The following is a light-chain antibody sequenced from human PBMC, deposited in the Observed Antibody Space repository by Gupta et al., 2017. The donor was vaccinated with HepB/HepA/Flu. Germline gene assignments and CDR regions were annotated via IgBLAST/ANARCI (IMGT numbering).Light chain of an antibody. CDR1: QSVTSRN. Sequence: EIVLTQSPGTLSLSPGERATLSCRASQSVTSRNLAWYQQKPGQAPRLLIFGASSRATGIPDRFSGGGSGTDFTLTISRLEPEDVAVYFCQQYHPSPGPTFGQGTRLESK. V-gene: IGKV3-20*01. J-gene: IGKJ5*01. CDR2: GAS. CDR3: QQYHPSPGPT.